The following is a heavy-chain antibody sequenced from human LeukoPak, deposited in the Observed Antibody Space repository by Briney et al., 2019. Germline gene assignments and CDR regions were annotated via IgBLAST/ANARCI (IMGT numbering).Heavy chain of an antibody. CDR3: ARAQGNYYGSGSYYNMLNWFDP. Sequence: PSQTLSLTCTVSGGSISSGDYYWSWIRQPPGKGLEWIGYIYYSGSTYYNPSLKSRVTISVDTSKNQFSLKLSSVTAADTAVHYCARAQGNYYGSGSYYNMLNWFDPWGQGTLVTVSS. CDR2: IYYSGST. D-gene: IGHD3-10*01. CDR1: GGSISSGDYY. V-gene: IGHV4-30-4*01. J-gene: IGHJ5*02.